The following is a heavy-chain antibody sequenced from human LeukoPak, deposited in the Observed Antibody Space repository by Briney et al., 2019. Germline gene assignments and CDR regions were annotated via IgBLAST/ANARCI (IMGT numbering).Heavy chain of an antibody. V-gene: IGHV1-2*02. CDR1: RYTFTVYY. J-gene: IGHJ5*02. Sequence: AASVQVSCKASRYTFTVYYVHWLRQAPGQGLEWMGWLNPNSGGTKYAQKFHGRATMTRDKSIRTAYRGLNRLTSDHTTVYYFTRDLYYYDSSNSYNWFDPWGQGSLVTVSS. CDR3: TRDLYYYDSSNSYNWFDP. D-gene: IGHD3-22*01. CDR2: LNPNSGGT.